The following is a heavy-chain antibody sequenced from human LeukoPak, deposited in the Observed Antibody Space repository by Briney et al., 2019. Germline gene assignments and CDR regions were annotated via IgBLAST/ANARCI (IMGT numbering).Heavy chain of an antibody. D-gene: IGHD2-21*01. CDR2: IYYSGST. CDR1: GGSIGSGDYY. Sequence: PSETLSLTXTVSGGSIGSGDYYWSWIRQPPGKGLEWIGYIYYSGSTYYNPSLKSRVTISVDTSKNQFSLKLSSVTAADTAVYYCARDGCGGDCYSDWGQGTLVTVSS. V-gene: IGHV4-30-4*08. J-gene: IGHJ4*02. CDR3: ARDGCGGDCYSD.